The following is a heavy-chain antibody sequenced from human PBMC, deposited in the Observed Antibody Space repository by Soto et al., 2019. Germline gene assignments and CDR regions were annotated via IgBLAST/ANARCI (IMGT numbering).Heavy chain of an antibody. J-gene: IGHJ5*02. D-gene: IGHD2-2*01. CDR3: ARDQLGTTSWRNWFDP. CDR2: IYYSGTT. Sequence: QVQLQESGPGLVKPSQTLSLTCTVSGGSVITAGSYWSWIRHHPGKGLEWIGYIYYSGTTYYNPSLKRLVSMSVDTSKNQFSLKLTSVTAADTAIYYCARDQLGTTSWRNWFDPWGQGILVTVSS. CDR1: GGSVITAGSY. V-gene: IGHV4-31*01.